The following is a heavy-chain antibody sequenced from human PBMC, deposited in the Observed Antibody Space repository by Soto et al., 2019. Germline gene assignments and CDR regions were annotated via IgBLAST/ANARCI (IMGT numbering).Heavy chain of an antibody. CDR3: ASKQAGNTAHDY. D-gene: IGHD5-18*01. CDR1: GGSFSGYY. J-gene: IGHJ4*02. Sequence: SETLSLTCAVYGGSFSGYYWSWIRQPPGKGLEWIGEINHSGSTNYNPSLKSRVTISVDTSKNQFSLKLSSVTAADTAVYYCASKQAGNTAHDYWGQGTLVTVSS. CDR2: INHSGST. V-gene: IGHV4-34*01.